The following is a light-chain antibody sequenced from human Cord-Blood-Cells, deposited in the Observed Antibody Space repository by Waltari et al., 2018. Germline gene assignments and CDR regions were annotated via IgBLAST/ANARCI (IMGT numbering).Light chain of an antibody. CDR2: EDS. Sequence: SYELTQPPSVSVSPGQPARITCSGDAFPKKYAYWYQQKSGQAPVLVIYEDSKRPSGIPERFSGSSSGTMATLTISGAQVEDEADYYCYSTDSSGNHREVFGGGTKLTVL. CDR3: YSTDSSGNHREV. CDR1: AFPKKY. J-gene: IGLJ2*01. V-gene: IGLV3-10*01.